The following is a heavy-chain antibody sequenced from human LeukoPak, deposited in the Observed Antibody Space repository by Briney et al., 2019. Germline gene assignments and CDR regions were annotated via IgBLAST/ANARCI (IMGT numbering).Heavy chain of an antibody. CDR2: INPNTGGT. Sequence: ASVKVSCKASGYPFTGYYIHWVRQAPGQGLEWMGWINPNTGGTNYAQKFQGRVTMTRDTSISTAYMEVNRLRSDDTAVYYCGRSSGSYYSPHFDYWGQGTLVTVSS. J-gene: IGHJ4*02. CDR1: GYPFTGYY. D-gene: IGHD3-10*01. V-gene: IGHV1-2*02. CDR3: GRSSGSYYSPHFDY.